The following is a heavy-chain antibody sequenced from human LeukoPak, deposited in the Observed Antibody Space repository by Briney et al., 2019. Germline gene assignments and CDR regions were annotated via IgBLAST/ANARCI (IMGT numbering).Heavy chain of an antibody. CDR3: ASANPILLDYYYYYYMDV. Sequence: GGSLRLSCAASGFTFSSYWMSWVRQAPGKGLEWVANIKQDGSEKYYVDSVKGRFTISRDNAKNSLYLQMNSLRAEDTAVYYCASANPILLDYYYYYYMDVWGKGTTVTVSS. J-gene: IGHJ6*03. CDR1: GFTFSSYW. CDR2: IKQDGSEK. D-gene: IGHD3-3*01. V-gene: IGHV3-7*01.